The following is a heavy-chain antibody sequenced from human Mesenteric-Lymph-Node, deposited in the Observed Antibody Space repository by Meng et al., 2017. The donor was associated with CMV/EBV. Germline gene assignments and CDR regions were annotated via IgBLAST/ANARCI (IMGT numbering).Heavy chain of an antibody. Sequence: GESLKISCAASELRFSSYAMHWVRQAPGKGLEWVAVISYDGSNKYYADSVKGRFTISRDNSKNTLYLQMNSLRAEDTAVYYCARVSKAIVVVPVAGLDIWGQGTMVTVSS. CDR3: ARVSKAIVVVPVAGLDI. V-gene: IGHV3-30-3*01. J-gene: IGHJ3*02. D-gene: IGHD2-2*01. CDR1: ELRFSSYA. CDR2: ISYDGSNK.